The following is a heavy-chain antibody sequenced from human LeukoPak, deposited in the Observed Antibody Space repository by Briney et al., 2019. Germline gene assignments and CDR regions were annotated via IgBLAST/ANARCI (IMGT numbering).Heavy chain of an antibody. V-gene: IGHV1-46*01. J-gene: IGHJ4*02. CDR1: GYTFTSYY. Sequence: GASVTVSCKASGYTFTSYYIHWVRQAPGQGLEWMGIINPSGGSTSYAQKFQGRVTMTRDTSTSTVYMELSSLRSEDTAVYYCATVTTAAGRRNYFDYWGQGTLVTVSS. CDR3: ATVTTAAGRRNYFDY. D-gene: IGHD6-13*01. CDR2: INPSGGST.